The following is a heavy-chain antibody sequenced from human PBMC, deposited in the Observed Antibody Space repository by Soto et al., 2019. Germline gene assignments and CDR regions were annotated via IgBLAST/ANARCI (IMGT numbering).Heavy chain of an antibody. D-gene: IGHD4-17*01. CDR1: GFTFDDYA. J-gene: IGHJ4*02. CDR2: ISWNSGSI. V-gene: IGHV3-9*01. CDR3: ASSARANSVTSYYFDY. Sequence: EVQLVESGGGLVQPGRSLRLSCAASGFTFDDYAMHWVRHAPGKGLACVSGISWNSGSIGYAESVKGRFTISRDNNKNSLYLQLNSLRAEGTALYCCASSARANSVTSYYFDYWGQGTLVTVSS.